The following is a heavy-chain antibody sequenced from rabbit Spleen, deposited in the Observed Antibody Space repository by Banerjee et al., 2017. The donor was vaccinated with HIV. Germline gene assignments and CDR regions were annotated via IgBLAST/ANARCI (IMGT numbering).Heavy chain of an antibody. J-gene: IGHJ4*01. CDR1: GFSFSDSYY. V-gene: IGHV1S40*01. Sequence: QSLEESGGDLVKPGASLTLTCTASGFSFSDSYYMCWVRQTPGRGLEWIACIYGDSGSSTAYASWAKGRFTISKTSSTTVPLQMTSLTAADTATYFCARGSAAMTMVITGYFFNLWGQGTLVTVS. D-gene: IGHD2-1*01. CDR2: IYGDSGSST. CDR3: ARGSAAMTMVITGYFFNL.